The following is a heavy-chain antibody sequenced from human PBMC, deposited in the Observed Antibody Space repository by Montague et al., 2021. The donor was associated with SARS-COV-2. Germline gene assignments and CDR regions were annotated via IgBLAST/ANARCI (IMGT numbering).Heavy chain of an antibody. CDR3: ARGRITMIVVVPHNAFDI. Sequence: SLRLSCAASGFTFSSYAMHWVRQAPGKGLEWVAVISYDGSNKYYADSVKGRFTISRDNSKNTLYLQMNSLRAEDTAVYYCARGRITMIVVVPHNAFDIWGQGTMVTVSS. V-gene: IGHV3-30-3*01. CDR1: GFTFSSYA. CDR2: ISYDGSNK. D-gene: IGHD3-22*01. J-gene: IGHJ3*02.